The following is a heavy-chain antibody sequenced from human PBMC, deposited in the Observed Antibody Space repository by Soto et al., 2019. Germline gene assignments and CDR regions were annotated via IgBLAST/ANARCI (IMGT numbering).Heavy chain of an antibody. CDR2: ISYDGSNK. Sequence: QVQLVESGGGVVQPGRSLRLSCAASGFTFSSYGMHWVRQAPGKGLEWVAVISYDGSNKYYADSVKGRFTISRDNSKNTLYLQMNSLRAEDTAVYYCAKDLRRGGSGMDVWGQGTTVTVSS. D-gene: IGHD2-15*01. CDR3: AKDLRRGGSGMDV. J-gene: IGHJ6*02. CDR1: GFTFSSYG. V-gene: IGHV3-30*18.